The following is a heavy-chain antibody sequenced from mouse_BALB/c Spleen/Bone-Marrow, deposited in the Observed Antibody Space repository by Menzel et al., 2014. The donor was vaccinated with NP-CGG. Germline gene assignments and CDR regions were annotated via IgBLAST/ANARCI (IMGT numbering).Heavy chain of an antibody. V-gene: IGHV5-17*02. Sequence: EVKLVESGGGLVQPGGSRKLSCAASGFTFSSIGMHWVRQAAEKGLAWVAYISSGSSTIYYADTVKGRFTISRDNPKNTLFLQMTSLRSEDTAMYYCARGIGYDAWFVYWGQGTLVTVSA. J-gene: IGHJ3*01. CDR2: ISSGSSTI. CDR1: GFTFSSIG. D-gene: IGHD2-2*01. CDR3: ARGIGYDAWFVY.